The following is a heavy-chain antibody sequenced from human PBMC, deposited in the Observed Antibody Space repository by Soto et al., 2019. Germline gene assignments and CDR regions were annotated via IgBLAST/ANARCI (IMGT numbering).Heavy chain of an antibody. CDR3: ARQWDYYDSSGRLDD. J-gene: IGHJ4*02. D-gene: IGHD3-22*01. Sequence: EVPLVESGGGLVQPGGSLKLSCVVSGFIFSDSPMHWVRQASGKGLEWVGRIRSKVNSYGTAYAASVKGRFTVSRDDSKNTAYLQMDGLKIEDTAMYYCARQWDYYDSSGRLDDWGQGTQVTVSS. V-gene: IGHV3-73*01. CDR2: IRSKVNSYGT. CDR1: GFIFSDSP.